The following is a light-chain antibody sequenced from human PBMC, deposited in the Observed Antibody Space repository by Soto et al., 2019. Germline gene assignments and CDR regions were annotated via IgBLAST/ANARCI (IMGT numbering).Light chain of an antibody. J-gene: IGKJ2*01. Sequence: DVQLIQSPSTLSASVGESVTITCRVSQSISDWVAWYQQKPGKAPKLLIYDATSSESGVPSRFSGSGSGTEFTLTIRSLQPDDFATYYCQQYESFSQTFGQGTKV. CDR1: QSISDW. CDR3: QQYESFSQT. V-gene: IGKV1-5*01. CDR2: DAT.